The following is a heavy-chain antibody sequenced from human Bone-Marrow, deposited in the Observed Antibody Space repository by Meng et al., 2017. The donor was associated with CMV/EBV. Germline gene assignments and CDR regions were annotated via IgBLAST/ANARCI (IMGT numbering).Heavy chain of an antibody. V-gene: IGHV3-48*04. D-gene: IGHD2-2*01. CDR3: AREAVYCSSTSCYQDGMDV. CDR1: GFRLSSYW. CDR2: ISSSGSTI. Sequence: GGSLRLSCAASGFRLSSYWMSWVRQAPGKGLEWVSYISSSGSTIYYADSVKGRFTISRDNAKNSLYLQMNSLRAEDTAVYYCAREAVYCSSTSCYQDGMDVWGQGTTVTVSS. J-gene: IGHJ6*02.